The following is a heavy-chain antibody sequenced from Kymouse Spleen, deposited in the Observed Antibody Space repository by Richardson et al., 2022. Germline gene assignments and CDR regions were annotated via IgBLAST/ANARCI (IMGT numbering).Heavy chain of an antibody. V-gene: IGHV3-15*01. CDR2: IKSKTDGGTT. CDR1: GFTFSNAW. D-gene: IGHD6-19*01. Sequence: EVQLVESGGGLVKPGGSLRLSCAASGFTFSNAWMSWVRQAPGKGLEWVGRIKSKTDGGTTDYAAPVKGRFTISRDDSKNTLYLQMNSLKTEDTAVYYCTTERYAVAGTFDIWGQGTMVTVSS. CDR3: TTERYAVAGTFDI. J-gene: IGHJ3*02.